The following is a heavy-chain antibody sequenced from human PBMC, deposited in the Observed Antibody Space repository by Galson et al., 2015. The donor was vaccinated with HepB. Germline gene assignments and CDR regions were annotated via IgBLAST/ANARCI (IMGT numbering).Heavy chain of an antibody. J-gene: IGHJ6*02. V-gene: IGHV1-8*01. CDR2: MNPNSGNT. CDR3: AREELRYFDWFVYYYGMDV. D-gene: IGHD3-9*01. CDR1: GYTFTSYD. Sequence: GYTFTSYDINWVRQATGQGLEWMGWMNPNSGNTGYAQKFQGRVTMTRNTSISTGYMELSSLRSEDTAVYYCAREELRYFDWFVYYYGMDVWGQGTTVTVSS.